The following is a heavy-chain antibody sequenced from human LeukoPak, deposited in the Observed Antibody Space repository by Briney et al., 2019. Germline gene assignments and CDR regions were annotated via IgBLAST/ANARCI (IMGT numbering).Heavy chain of an antibody. CDR1: GFSVSTKY. V-gene: IGHV3-53*01. Sequence: GGSLRLSCAASGFSVSTKYMSWVRQAPGKGLEWVSVIYSDGSTYYADSVKGRFTISRDNFKNTLYLQMNSLRAEDTAVYYCVREGQDSGWTPLFDYWGQGTLVTVSS. D-gene: IGHD6-19*01. J-gene: IGHJ4*02. CDR2: IYSDGST. CDR3: VREGQDSGWTPLFDY.